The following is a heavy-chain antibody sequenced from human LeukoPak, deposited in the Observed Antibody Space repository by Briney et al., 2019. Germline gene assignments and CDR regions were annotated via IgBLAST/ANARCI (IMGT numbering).Heavy chain of an antibody. Sequence: PGGSLRLSCAASGFIFSNYWMSWVRQAPGKGLEWVANIKQDGSEKYYVDSVKGRFTISRDNAKNSLYLQMNGLRAEDTALYYCTRGFGGTDYWGQGTLVTVSS. CDR1: GFIFSNYW. J-gene: IGHJ4*02. D-gene: IGHD4-23*01. V-gene: IGHV3-7*01. CDR2: IKQDGSEK. CDR3: TRGFGGTDY.